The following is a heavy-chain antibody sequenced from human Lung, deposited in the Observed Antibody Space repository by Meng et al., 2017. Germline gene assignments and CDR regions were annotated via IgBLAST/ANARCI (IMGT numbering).Heavy chain of an antibody. V-gene: IGHV6-1*01. CDR2: TYYRSKWYN. J-gene: IGHJ4*02. D-gene: IGHD6-19*01. Sequence: QVHLQQSGPGLVKRSQTLSPTCAISGDSVSSNSAAWNCIRQSPSRGLEWLGRTYYRSKWYNGYAVSVRSRITINPDTSKNQFSLQLNSVTPEDTAVYYCARSQQWLDSWGQGTLVTVSS. CDR1: GDSVSSNSAA. CDR3: ARSQQWLDS.